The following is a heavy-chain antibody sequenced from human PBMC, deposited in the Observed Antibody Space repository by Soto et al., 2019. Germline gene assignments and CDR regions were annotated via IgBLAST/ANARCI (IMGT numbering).Heavy chain of an antibody. CDR1: GFTFSSYA. CDR2: ISGSGGST. Sequence: SLRLSCAASGFTFSSYAMSWVRQAPGKGLEWVSAISGSGGSTYYADSVKGRFTISRDNSKNTLYLQMNSLRAEDTAVYYCAKDRVVRGVIPVSFDYWGQGTLVTVSS. J-gene: IGHJ4*02. D-gene: IGHD3-10*01. V-gene: IGHV3-23*01. CDR3: AKDRVVRGVIPVSFDY.